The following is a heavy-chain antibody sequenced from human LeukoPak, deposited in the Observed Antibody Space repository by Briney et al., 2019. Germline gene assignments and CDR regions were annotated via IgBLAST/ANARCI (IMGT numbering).Heavy chain of an antibody. D-gene: IGHD1-7*01. CDR1: GGTFSSYA. J-gene: IGHJ5*02. Sequence: WASVKVSCKASGGTFSSYAISWVRQAPGQGLEWMGWISAYNGNTNYAQKLQGRVTMTTDTSTSTAYMELRSLRSDDTAVYYCARAGSELELLPWGQGTLVTVSS. CDR3: ARAGSELELLP. V-gene: IGHV1-18*01. CDR2: ISAYNGNT.